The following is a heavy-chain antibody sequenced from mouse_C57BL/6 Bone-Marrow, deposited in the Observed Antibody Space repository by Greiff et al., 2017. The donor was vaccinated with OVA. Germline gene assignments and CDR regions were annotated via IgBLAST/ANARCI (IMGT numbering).Heavy chain of an antibody. CDR2: IHPNSGST. CDR3: ARTRGSSYLHWYFDV. CDR1: GYTFTSYW. V-gene: IGHV1-64*01. Sequence: QVQLQQPGAELVKPGASVKLSCKASGYTFTSYWMHWVKQRPGQGLEWIGMIHPNSGSTNYNEKFKSKATLTVDKSSSTAYMQLSSLTSEDSAVYYCARTRGSSYLHWYFDVWGTGTTVTVSS. D-gene: IGHD1-1*01. J-gene: IGHJ1*03.